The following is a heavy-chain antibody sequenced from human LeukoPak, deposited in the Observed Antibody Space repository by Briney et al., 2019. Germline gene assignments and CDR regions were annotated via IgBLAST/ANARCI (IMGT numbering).Heavy chain of an antibody. J-gene: IGHJ4*02. D-gene: IGHD4-17*01. CDR2: INSDGSET. Sequence: GGSLRLSCAASGFTLSNYYMHWVRQAPGKGPVWVSPINSDGSETRYADSVKGRFTISRDNAKNTVYLQMNSLRADDTAVYYCARYGDYVIWGQGTLVTVSS. CDR1: GFTLSNYY. V-gene: IGHV3-74*01. CDR3: ARYGDYVI.